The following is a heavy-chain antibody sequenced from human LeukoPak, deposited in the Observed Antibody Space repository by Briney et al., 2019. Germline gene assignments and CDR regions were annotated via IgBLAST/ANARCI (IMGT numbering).Heavy chain of an antibody. D-gene: IGHD1-26*01. V-gene: IGHV3-9*01. CDR1: GFTFDDYA. CDR3: AKDIRLSGSYLDY. CDR2: ISWNSGSI. J-gene: IGHJ4*02. Sequence: GRSLRLSCAASGFTFDDYAMHWVRQAPGKGLEWVSGISWNSGSIGYADSVKGRFTISRDNAKNSLYLQMNSLRAEDTALYYCAKDIRLSGSYLDYWGQGTLVTVSS.